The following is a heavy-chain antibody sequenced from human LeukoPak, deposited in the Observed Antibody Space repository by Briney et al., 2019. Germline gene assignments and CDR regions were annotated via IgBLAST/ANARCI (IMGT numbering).Heavy chain of an antibody. CDR1: GVSISSYY. CDR2: IYTSGST. J-gene: IGHJ4*02. Sequence: SETLSLTCTVSGVSISSYYWSWIRQSAGKGLEWIGRIYTSGSTNYNPSLKSRVTMSVDTSKNQFSLKLSSVTAADTAVYYCARESTSCPFDYWGQGTLVTVSS. CDR3: ARESTSCPFDY. V-gene: IGHV4-4*07. D-gene: IGHD2-2*01.